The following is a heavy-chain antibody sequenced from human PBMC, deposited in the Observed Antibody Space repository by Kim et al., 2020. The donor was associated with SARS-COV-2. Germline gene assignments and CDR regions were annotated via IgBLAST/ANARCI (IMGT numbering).Heavy chain of an antibody. Sequence: GGSVRLSCAASGFIFSNYDMHWVRQATGKGLEWVSAIDTGGDTYYQGSVKGRFTISRENAKKSLYLQMNSLRAGDTAIYYCARVGYYYDSSGDYYYYGMDVWGQGTTVTVSS. V-gene: IGHV3-13*01. CDR1: GFIFSNYD. J-gene: IGHJ6*02. D-gene: IGHD3-22*01. CDR2: IDTGGDT. CDR3: ARVGYYYDSSGDYYYYGMDV.